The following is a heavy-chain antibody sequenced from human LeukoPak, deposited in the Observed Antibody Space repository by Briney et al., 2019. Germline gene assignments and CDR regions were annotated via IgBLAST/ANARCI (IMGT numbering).Heavy chain of an antibody. V-gene: IGHV3-21*04. CDR1: GFTFTSYS. D-gene: IGHD2-15*01. CDR2: ISSLSTYI. CDR3: ARVLRYCSGGNCYSGGLGYMDV. J-gene: IGHJ6*03. Sequence: GGSLRLSCAASGFTFTSYSMNWVRQAPGKGLEWVSSISSLSTYIYYADSVKGRFTISRDNAKNSLFLQMNSLRAEDTAVYYCARVLRYCSGGNCYSGGLGYMDVWGKGTTVTISS.